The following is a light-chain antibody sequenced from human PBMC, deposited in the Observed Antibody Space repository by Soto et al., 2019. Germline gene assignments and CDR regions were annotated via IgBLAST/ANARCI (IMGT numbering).Light chain of an antibody. V-gene: IGLV1-44*01. CDR2: TNN. CDR1: SSNIGSYS. Sequence: QSVLTQPPSASGTPGQRVTISCSGSSSNIGSYSVKWYQQLPGTAPKLLIFTNNQRPSGVPDRFSGSKSGTSASLAISVLQSEDEADYYCATWDDSLNGVVFGGGTKLTVL. CDR3: ATWDDSLNGVV. J-gene: IGLJ2*01.